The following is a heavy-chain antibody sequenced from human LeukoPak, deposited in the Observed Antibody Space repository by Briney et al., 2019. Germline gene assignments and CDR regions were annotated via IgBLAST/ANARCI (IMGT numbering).Heavy chain of an antibody. D-gene: IGHD3-3*01. V-gene: IGHV4-34*01. CDR1: GGSFSGYY. J-gene: IGHJ4*02. CDR2: INHSGST. CDR3: ARAYSSGYYAY. Sequence: SETLSLTCAVYGGSFSGYYWSWIRQPPGKGLGWIGEINHSGSTNYNPSLKSRVTISVDTSKNQFSLKLSSVTAADTAVYYCARAYSSGYYAYWGQGTLVTVSS.